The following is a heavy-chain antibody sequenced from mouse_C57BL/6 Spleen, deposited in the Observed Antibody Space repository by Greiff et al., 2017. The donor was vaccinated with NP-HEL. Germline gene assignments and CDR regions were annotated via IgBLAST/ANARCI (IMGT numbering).Heavy chain of an antibody. Sequence: EVQLQQSGPELVKPGASVKISCKASGYTFTDYNMNWVKQSHGKSLEWIGEINPNCGYTSYNQKFKGKATLTVDQSSSTAYMQLTSLPSEASAVYDGARSAVVANAMDYWGQGTSVTVSS. CDR1: GYTFTDYN. D-gene: IGHD1-1*01. CDR3: ARSAVVANAMDY. V-gene: IGHV1-39*01. J-gene: IGHJ4*01. CDR2: INPNCGYT.